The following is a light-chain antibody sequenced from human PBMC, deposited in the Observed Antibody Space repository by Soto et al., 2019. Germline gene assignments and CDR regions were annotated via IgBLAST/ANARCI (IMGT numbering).Light chain of an antibody. Sequence: EIVLTQSPATLSSFPGDRVTLSCRASQTVTNHLAWYQQKPGQAPRLLIYGASSRATGIPDRFSGSGSGTDFTLTISRLEPEDFAVYYCQQYGSSPTITFGQGTRLEIK. CDR3: QQYGSSPTIT. CDR1: QTVTNH. V-gene: IGKV3-20*01. CDR2: GAS. J-gene: IGKJ5*01.